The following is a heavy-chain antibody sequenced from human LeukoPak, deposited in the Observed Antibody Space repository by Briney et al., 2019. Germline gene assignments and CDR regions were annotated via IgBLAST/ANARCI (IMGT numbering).Heavy chain of an antibody. Sequence: PLETLSLTCTVSGGSLSSYYWSWIRQSPGKGLEWIGSIYYSGSTNYNPSLKSRVTISVDTSKNQFSLKLSSVTAADTAVYYCAANYDTSGYYYALDYWGQGTLVTVSS. CDR3: AANYDTSGYYYALDY. D-gene: IGHD3-22*01. V-gene: IGHV4-59*01. J-gene: IGHJ4*02. CDR1: GGSLSSYY. CDR2: IYYSGST.